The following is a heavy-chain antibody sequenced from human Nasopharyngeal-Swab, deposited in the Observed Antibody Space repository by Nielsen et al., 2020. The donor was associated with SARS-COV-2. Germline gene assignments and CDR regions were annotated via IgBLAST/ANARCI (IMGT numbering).Heavy chain of an antibody. V-gene: IGHV3-74*01. J-gene: IGHJ4*02. CDR1: GFTFRCYW. CDR2: INSAGSAT. D-gene: IGHD3-16*01. Sequence: GGSLRLSCAASGFTFRCYWMHWVRHAPGEGPVWVSNINSAGSATSYADSVKGRFTISRDNAKSTLYLQMNSLRGDDTAIYFCAKDFWGAFDSWGQGTLVTVSS. CDR3: AKDFWGAFDS.